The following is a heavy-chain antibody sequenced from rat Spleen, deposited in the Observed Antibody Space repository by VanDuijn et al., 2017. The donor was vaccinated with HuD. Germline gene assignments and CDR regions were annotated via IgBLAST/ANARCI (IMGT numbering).Heavy chain of an antibody. J-gene: IGHJ2*01. CDR1: VFSLTDYS. D-gene: IGHD4-1*01. Sequence: EVQLKESGPGLVQPSQTLSLTCTVSVFSLTDYSVHWVRQPPGKGLAWMGVMWSGGSTAYNSAFKSRLCISRDPSKSQVFLKMNSLQTEDTAIYYCTVRYGGNWGQGVMVTVSS. CDR2: MWSGGST. V-gene: IGHV2S63*01. CDR3: TVRYGGN.